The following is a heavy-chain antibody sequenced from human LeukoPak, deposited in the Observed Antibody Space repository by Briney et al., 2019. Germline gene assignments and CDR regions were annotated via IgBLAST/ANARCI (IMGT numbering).Heavy chain of an antibody. CDR1: GFTFSSYA. V-gene: IGHV3-23*01. CDR3: AKQSAGSAAWYSLHYDF. J-gene: IGHJ4*02. CDR2: ISGSGGST. D-gene: IGHD6-13*01. Sequence: GGSLRLSRAASGFTFSSYAMSWVRQAPGKGLEWVSAISGSGGSTYYADSVKGRFTISRDNSKDTLYLQMNGLRAEDTAVYFCAKQSAGSAAWYSLHYDFWGQGTLVTVSS.